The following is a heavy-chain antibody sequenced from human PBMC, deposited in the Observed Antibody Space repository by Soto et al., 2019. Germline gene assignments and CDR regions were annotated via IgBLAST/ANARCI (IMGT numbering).Heavy chain of an antibody. D-gene: IGHD2-2*01. Sequence: QITLKESGPTLVKPTQTLTLTCTFSGFSLSTSGVGVGWIRQPPGKALEWLALIYCDDDKRYSPSLKSRLNITKDNSKKQVVLTMTNMDPVDTATYYCAHSKRKPGVPAAIVSWGQGTLVTVSS. CDR2: IYCDDDK. V-gene: IGHV2-5*02. CDR1: GFSLSTSGVG. CDR3: AHSKRKPGVPAAIVS. J-gene: IGHJ4*02.